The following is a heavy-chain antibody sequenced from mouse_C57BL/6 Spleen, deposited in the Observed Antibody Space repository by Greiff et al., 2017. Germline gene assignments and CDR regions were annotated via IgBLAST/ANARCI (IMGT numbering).Heavy chain of an antibody. J-gene: IGHJ4*01. V-gene: IGHV1-69*01. D-gene: IGHD2-5*01. CDR3: ARSDYSNYYYYAMDY. CDR2: IDPSDSYT. CDR1: GYTFTSYW. Sequence: QVQLQQPGAELVMPGASVKLSCKASGYTFTSYWMHWVKQRPGQGLEWIGEIDPSDSYTNYNQKFKGKSTLTVDKSYSTAYMQLSSLTSDDSAVYYCARSDYSNYYYYAMDYWGQGTSVTVSS.